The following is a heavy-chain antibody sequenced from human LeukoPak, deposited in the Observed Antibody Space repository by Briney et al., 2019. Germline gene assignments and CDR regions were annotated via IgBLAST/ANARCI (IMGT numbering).Heavy chain of an antibody. J-gene: IGHJ4*02. Sequence: GGSLRLPCAASGFSFSNYWMGWVRQAPGKGLACVANIKTDGSETYYVDSMKGRFTISRDNAKNSLYLQMNSLRAEDTAVYYCARDSRLGYCSSTSCYGAYWGQGTLVTVSS. V-gene: IGHV3-7*01. CDR1: GFSFSNYW. CDR3: ARDSRLGYCSSTSCYGAY. CDR2: IKTDGSET. D-gene: IGHD2-2*01.